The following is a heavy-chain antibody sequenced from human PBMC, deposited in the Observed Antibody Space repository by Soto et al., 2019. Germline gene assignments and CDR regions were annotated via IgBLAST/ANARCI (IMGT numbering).Heavy chain of an antibody. J-gene: IGHJ6*03. V-gene: IGHV4-34*01. Sequence: QVQLQQWGAGVLKPSETLSLTCAVYGGSFSDFHWSWIRQPPGKGLEWIGEIHHRGNTNYNPSLRSRVTMSVDTSQNQFSLKITSVTAADTAVYYCARTHYSMDVWDKGTTVTVSS. CDR1: GGSFSDFH. CDR3: ARTHYSMDV. CDR2: IHHRGNT.